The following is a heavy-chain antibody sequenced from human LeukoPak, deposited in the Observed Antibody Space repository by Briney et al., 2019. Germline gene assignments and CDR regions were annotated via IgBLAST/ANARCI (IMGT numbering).Heavy chain of an antibody. CDR1: GGSISSHY. D-gene: IGHD3-22*01. CDR2: IYYSGST. CDR3: ARGAYYYDNYFDY. J-gene: IGHJ4*02. V-gene: IGHV4-59*11. Sequence: PSETLSLTCTASGGSISSHYWSWIRQPPGKGLEWIGYIYYSGSTNYNPSLKSRVTISVDTSKNQFSLKLCSVTAADSAVYYCARGAYYYDNYFDYWGQGTLVTVSS.